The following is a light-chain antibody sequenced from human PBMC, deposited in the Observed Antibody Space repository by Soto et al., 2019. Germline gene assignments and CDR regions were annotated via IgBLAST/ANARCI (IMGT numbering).Light chain of an antibody. Sequence: QSALTQPPSASGSPGQSVTISCTGTNSDVGGYDLVSWYQQHPGKAPKLMIYEVTKRPSGVPDHFSGSKSGNTASLTVSGPQAADEADYYCSSYAGNNIVIFGGGTKLTVL. CDR3: SSYAGNNIVI. V-gene: IGLV2-8*01. J-gene: IGLJ2*01. CDR1: NSDVGGYDL. CDR2: EVT.